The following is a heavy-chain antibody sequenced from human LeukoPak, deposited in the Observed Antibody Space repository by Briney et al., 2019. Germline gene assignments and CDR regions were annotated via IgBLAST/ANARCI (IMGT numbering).Heavy chain of an antibody. D-gene: IGHD3-10*01. CDR3: ARDRILWFGELSAYYYYYYGMTS. V-gene: IGHV4-34*01. CDR2: INHSGST. CDR1: GGSFSGYY. J-gene: IGHJ6*02. Sequence: SETLSLTCAVYGGSFSGYYWSWIRQPPGKGLEWIGEINHSGSTNYNPSLKSRVTISVDTSKNQFSLKLSSVTAADTAVYYCARDRILWFGELSAYYYYYYGMTSGAKGPRSPFP.